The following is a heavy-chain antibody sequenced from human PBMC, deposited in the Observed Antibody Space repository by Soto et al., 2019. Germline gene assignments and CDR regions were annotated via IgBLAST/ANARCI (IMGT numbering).Heavy chain of an antibody. Sequence: ASVKVSCKASGGTFSSYAISWVRQAPGQGLEWMGGIIHILGTANYAQKFQGRVTITADESTSTAYMELSSLRSEDTAVYYCAKGVLGRNYYFDYWGQGTLVTVSS. J-gene: IGHJ4*02. CDR2: IIHILGTA. D-gene: IGHD2-8*02. CDR1: GGTFSSYA. CDR3: AKGVLGRNYYFDY. V-gene: IGHV1-69*13.